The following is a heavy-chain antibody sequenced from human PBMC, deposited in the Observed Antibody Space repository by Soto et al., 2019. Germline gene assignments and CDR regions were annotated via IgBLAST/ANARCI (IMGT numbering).Heavy chain of an antibody. CDR3: ARDLRTLYNYYGLDA. CDR2: ISDSSSYI. Sequence: QVQVVESGGGLVKPGGSLRLSCAVSGFTFSDYYMSWIRQAPGKGLEWVSYISDSSSYIKYADSVRGRFTISRDNAKKSLYLQMNSVRAEDTAVYYCARDLRTLYNYYGLDAWGQGTTVTVSS. J-gene: IGHJ6*02. V-gene: IGHV3-11*05. CDR1: GFTFSDYY.